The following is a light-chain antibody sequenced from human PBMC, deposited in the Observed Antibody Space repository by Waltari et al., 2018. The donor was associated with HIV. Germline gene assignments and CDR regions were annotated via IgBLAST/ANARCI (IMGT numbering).Light chain of an antibody. CDR1: SNDIGTYNF. CDR3: VSYTEKDTFLL. V-gene: IGLV2-8*01. CDR2: DVT. J-gene: IGLJ2*01. Sequence: QSALTQPPSASGSPGQSVAISCTGSSNDIGTYNFVSWYQHHPGKAPKLLIYDVTRRPPGLPDRFSVTKSGYTASLTVSDLQVEDEADYYCVSYTEKDTFLLFGGGTKLAV.